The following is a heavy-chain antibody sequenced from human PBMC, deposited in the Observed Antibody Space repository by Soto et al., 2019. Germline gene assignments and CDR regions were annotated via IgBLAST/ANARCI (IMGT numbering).Heavy chain of an antibody. J-gene: IGHJ6*02. CDR2: ISNDGSNK. Sequence: PGGSLRLSCAASGFSFSTYGMHWVRQAPGKGLEWVAFISNDGSNKYYADSVKGRFTISRDNSKNTLHLQMNSLRAEDTAVYYCAPIPAVGFYYRMDVWGQGTTVTVSS. CDR1: GFSFSTYG. D-gene: IGHD6-13*01. CDR3: APIPAVGFYYRMDV. V-gene: IGHV3-30*03.